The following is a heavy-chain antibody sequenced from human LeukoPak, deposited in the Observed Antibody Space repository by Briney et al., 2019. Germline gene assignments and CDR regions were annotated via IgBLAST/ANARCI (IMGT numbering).Heavy chain of an antibody. V-gene: IGHV3-7*03. J-gene: IGHJ4*02. CDR1: GFTFSAYA. CDR2: IKEDGTET. CDR3: AKEGRSLQTY. D-gene: IGHD5-24*01. Sequence: GGSLRLSCAASGFTFSAYAMHWVRLAPGKGLEWVANIKEDGTETYYVDSVKGRFTISRDNAKNSLYLQMNSLRVEDTAVYYCAKEGRSLQTYWGQGTLVTVSS.